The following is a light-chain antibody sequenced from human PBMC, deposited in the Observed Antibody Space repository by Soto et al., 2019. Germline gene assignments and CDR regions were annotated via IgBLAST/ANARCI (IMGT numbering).Light chain of an antibody. Sequence: QSALTQPPSASGSPGQSVTISCTGTSSDVGGYNYVSWYQQHPGKAPKLMIYDVSKRPSGVPDRFSGSKSGNTASLTVSGLQAEDGAYYYCSSYAGSTVVFGGGTKLTVL. CDR3: SSYAGSTVV. J-gene: IGLJ2*01. V-gene: IGLV2-8*01. CDR2: DVS. CDR1: SSDVGGYNY.